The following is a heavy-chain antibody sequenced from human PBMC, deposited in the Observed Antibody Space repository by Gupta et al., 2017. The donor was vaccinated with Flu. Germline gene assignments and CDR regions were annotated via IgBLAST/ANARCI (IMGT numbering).Heavy chain of an antibody. V-gene: IGHV3-33*01. CDR1: GFTFSSYG. D-gene: IGHD1-26*01. CDR2: IWYDGSNK. J-gene: IGHJ4*02. CDR3: ARDVGHFDY. Sequence: GFTFSSYGMHWVRQAPGKGLEWVAVIWYDGSNKYYADSVKGRFTISRDNSKNTLYLQMNSLRAEDTAVYDCARDVGHFDYGGQGTLVTVYS.